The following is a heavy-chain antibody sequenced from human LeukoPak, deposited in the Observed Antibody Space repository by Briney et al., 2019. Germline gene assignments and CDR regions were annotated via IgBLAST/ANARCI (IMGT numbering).Heavy chain of an antibody. CDR1: GLTFSVSA. CDR3: THPAYYYNVDV. J-gene: IGHJ6*04. CDR2: IKTKADNYAT. D-gene: IGHD6-25*01. V-gene: IGHV3-73*01. Sequence: GGSLKLSCSASGLTFSVSAIHWVRQASGKGLEWVGRIKTKADNYATAYAASVKGRFTISRDDSTNTAYLQMNSLKTEDTAVYYCTHPAYYYNVDVWGEGTTVTLSS.